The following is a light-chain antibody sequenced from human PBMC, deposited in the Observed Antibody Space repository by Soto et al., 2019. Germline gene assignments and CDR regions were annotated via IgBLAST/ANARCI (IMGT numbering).Light chain of an antibody. CDR2: DVS. V-gene: IGLV2-14*01. Sequence: QSALTQPASVSGSPGQSITISCTGTSSDVGGYNYVSWYQQHPGKAPKLMIYDVSNRPSGVSNRFSGSKSGNTASLTISGLQAEDEADYYCSSYTISSPRVSGGGTKVTVL. CDR3: SSYTISSPRV. J-gene: IGLJ2*01. CDR1: SSDVGGYNY.